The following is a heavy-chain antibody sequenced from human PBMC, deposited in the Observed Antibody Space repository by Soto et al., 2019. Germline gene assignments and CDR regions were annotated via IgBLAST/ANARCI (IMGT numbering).Heavy chain of an antibody. CDR3: ARLDDWEYQLLRVDY. J-gene: IGHJ4*02. CDR1: GGSISSSSYY. D-gene: IGHD2-2*01. CDR2: IYYSGST. Sequence: SETLSLTCTVSGGSISSSSYYWGWIRQPPGKGLEWIGSIYYSGSTYYNPSLKSRVTISVDTSKNQFSLKLSSVTAADTAVYSWARLDDWEYQLLRVDYWGQGTLVTVS. V-gene: IGHV4-39*01.